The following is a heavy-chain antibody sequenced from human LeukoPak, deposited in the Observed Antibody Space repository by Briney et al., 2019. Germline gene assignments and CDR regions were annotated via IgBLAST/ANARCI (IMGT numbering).Heavy chain of an antibody. D-gene: IGHD2-15*01. J-gene: IGHJ3*02. CDR3: VRDIGYCSGGDCYSYDAFDI. CDR2: MYYSGTA. V-gene: IGHV4-30-4*01. CDR1: GGSISSGDYY. Sequence: PSETLSLTCSVSGGSISSGDYYWSWIRQPPGKGLEWIGYMYYSGTADYNPSLKSRVIMSVDTSKNQFSLKLTSVTAADTAVYHCVRDIGYCSGGDCYSYDAFDIWGQGTKVTVSS.